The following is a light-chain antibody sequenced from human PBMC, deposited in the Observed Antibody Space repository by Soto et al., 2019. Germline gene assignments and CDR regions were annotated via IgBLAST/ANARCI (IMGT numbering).Light chain of an antibody. CDR3: QQYGSSPPYT. CDR1: QSVSANY. CDR2: VSS. V-gene: IGKV3-20*01. Sequence: EIVLTQSPGTLSLSPGERATLSCRASQSVSANYIAWYQQKPGQSPSLLIYVSSDRATGIPDRFSGSGSETDFTLTISRVEPEDFAVYYCQQYGSSPPYTFGQGTKLEIK. J-gene: IGKJ2*01.